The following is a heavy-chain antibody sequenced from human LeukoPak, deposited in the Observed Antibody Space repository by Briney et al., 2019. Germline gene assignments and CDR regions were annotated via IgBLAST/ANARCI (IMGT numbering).Heavy chain of an antibody. V-gene: IGHV3-30-3*01. Sequence: PGGALRLSCAASGFTFSSYSMHWVRQAPGKGLEGVVVISYDGSNKYYADSVKGRFTISRDNSKNTLYLQMNSLRAEDTAVYYCAKGQVIAVADRNYGMDVWGQGTTVTVSS. D-gene: IGHD6-19*01. CDR2: ISYDGSNK. J-gene: IGHJ6*02. CDR3: AKGQVIAVADRNYGMDV. CDR1: GFTFSSYS.